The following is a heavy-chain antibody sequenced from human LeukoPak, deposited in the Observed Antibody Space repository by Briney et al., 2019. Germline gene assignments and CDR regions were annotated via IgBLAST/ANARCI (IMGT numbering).Heavy chain of an antibody. CDR2: ISSSGSSI. V-gene: IGHV3-11*01. CDR3: VRGGYSSGWCSSPDY. D-gene: IGHD6-19*01. Sequence: PGGSLRLSCAASGFTLSDYYMSWIRQAPGKGLEWVSYISSSGSSIYYADSVKGRFTISRANAKNSLFLQMDSLRAEDTAVYYCVRGGYSSGWCSSPDYWGQGTLVTVSS. J-gene: IGHJ4*02. CDR1: GFTLSDYY.